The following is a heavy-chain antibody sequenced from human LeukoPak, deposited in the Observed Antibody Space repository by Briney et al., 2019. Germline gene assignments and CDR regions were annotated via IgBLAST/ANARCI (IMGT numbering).Heavy chain of an antibody. CDR2: ISSSGSTI. J-gene: IGHJ4*02. D-gene: IGHD5-12*01. V-gene: IGHV3-48*03. CDR3: ARSTLVDIVATATTPFDY. CDR1: GFTFSSYE. Sequence: PGGSLRLSCAASGFTFSSYEMNWVRQAPGKGLEWVSYISSSGSTIYYADSVKGRFTISRDNAKNSLYLQMNSLRAEVTAVYYCARSTLVDIVATATTPFDYWGQGTLVTVSS.